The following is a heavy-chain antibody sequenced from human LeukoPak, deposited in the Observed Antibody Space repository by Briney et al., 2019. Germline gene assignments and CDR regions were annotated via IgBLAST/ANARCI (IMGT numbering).Heavy chain of an antibody. CDR3: AREGLRGRRYHDILTGPDWFDP. Sequence: TPSETLSLTCIVSGGSISRTTYYWGWIRQPPGRGLEWIGSFYYGGTTYYNPSLKSRVTISVDTSKNQFSLKLRSVTAADTAVYYCAREGLRGRRYHDILTGPDWFDPWGQGTLVTVSS. V-gene: IGHV4-39*07. J-gene: IGHJ5*02. CDR2: FYYGGTT. D-gene: IGHD3-9*01. CDR1: GGSISRTTYY.